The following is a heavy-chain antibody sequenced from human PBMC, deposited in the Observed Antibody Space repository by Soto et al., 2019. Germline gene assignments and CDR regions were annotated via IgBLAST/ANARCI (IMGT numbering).Heavy chain of an antibody. J-gene: IGHJ4*02. D-gene: IGHD5-12*01. CDR3: ARLYTGYEAFDY. V-gene: IGHV4-30-4*01. CDR1: GGSINSGDYY. CDR2: IYYSGST. Sequence: PSETLSLTCIVSGGSINSGDYYWSWIHQSPGKGLEWIGYIYYSGSTYYNPSLKSRSTISMDTSKNQFFLDVDSVTAADTAVYYCARLYTGYEAFDYWGQGTLVTVSS.